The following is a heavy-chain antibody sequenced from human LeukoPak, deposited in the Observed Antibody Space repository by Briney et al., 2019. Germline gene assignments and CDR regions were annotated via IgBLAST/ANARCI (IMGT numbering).Heavy chain of an antibody. CDR1: GYTFTGYY. V-gene: IGHV1-2*02. Sequence: GASVKVSCKASGYTFTGYYMHWVRQAPGQGLEWMGWINPNSGGTNYAQKFQGRVTMTRNTSISTAYMELSSLRSEDTAVYYCARAPALMSWFGEFIGGGLFRQGYYFDYWGQGTLVTVSS. D-gene: IGHD3-10*01. J-gene: IGHJ4*02. CDR2: INPNSGGT. CDR3: ARAPALMSWFGEFIGGGLFRQGYYFDY.